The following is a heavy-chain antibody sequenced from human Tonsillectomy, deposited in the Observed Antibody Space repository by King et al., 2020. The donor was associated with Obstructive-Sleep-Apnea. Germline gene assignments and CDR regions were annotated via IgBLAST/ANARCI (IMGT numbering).Heavy chain of an antibody. J-gene: IGHJ4*02. Sequence: VQLVQSGAEVKKPGESLRISCKGSGYSFTNYWITWVRQMPGKGLEWMGRIDPSDAYTNYSPSLQGHVTISADKSISTAYLQWSSLKASDTAMYSCARLRYDSNGYYYGDYWGQGTLVTVSS. CDR1: GYSFTNYW. D-gene: IGHD3-22*01. CDR2: IDPSDAYT. CDR3: ARLRYDSNGYYYGDY. V-gene: IGHV5-10-1*01.